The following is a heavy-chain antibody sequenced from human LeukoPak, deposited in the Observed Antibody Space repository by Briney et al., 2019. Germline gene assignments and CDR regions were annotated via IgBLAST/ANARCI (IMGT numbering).Heavy chain of an antibody. D-gene: IGHD3-9*01. V-gene: IGHV4-59*01. CDR1: GGSIGIYY. CDR3: AGGSLTYNWFDP. Sequence: PSETLSLTCSVSGGSIGIYYWSWIRQPPGKELEWIGNIYYSGSTNYNPSLKGRVTISVDTSKNQFSLKLSSVTAADTAVYYCAGGSLTYNWFDPWGQGTLVTVSS. CDR2: IYYSGST. J-gene: IGHJ5*02.